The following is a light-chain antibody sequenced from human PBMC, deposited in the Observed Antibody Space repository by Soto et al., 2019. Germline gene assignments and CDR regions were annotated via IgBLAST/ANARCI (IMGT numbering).Light chain of an antibody. CDR3: QQRSTWPT. J-gene: IGKJ5*01. CDR2: GAS. V-gene: IGKV3D-20*02. CDR1: QSVDSTY. Sequence: EIVLTQSPGNQSVSPGERATLSCRASQSVDSTYLTWYQQKPGQAPRLLIYGASGRATGIPDRFSGSGSGTAFTLTISSLEPEDFALYYCQQRSTWPTFGQGTRLEIK.